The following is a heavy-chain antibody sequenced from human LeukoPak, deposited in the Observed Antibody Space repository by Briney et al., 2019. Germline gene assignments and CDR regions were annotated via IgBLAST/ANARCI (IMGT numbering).Heavy chain of an antibody. CDR3: ARDRYCSGGSCYPRWFDP. Sequence: GGSLRLSCAASGITFSSYGMHWVRQAPGKGLEWVAVIWYDGSNKYYADSVKGRFTISRDNSKNTLYLQMNSLRAEDTAVYYCARDRYCSGGSCYPRWFDPWGQGTLVTVSS. CDR2: IWYDGSNK. D-gene: IGHD2-15*01. V-gene: IGHV3-33*01. J-gene: IGHJ5*02. CDR1: GITFSSYG.